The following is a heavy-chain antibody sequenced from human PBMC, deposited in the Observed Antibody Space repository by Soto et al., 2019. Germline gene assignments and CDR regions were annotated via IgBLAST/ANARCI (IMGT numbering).Heavy chain of an antibody. CDR3: ARHVSGGYYSDAFDI. CDR2: IDPSDSYT. D-gene: IGHD3-3*01. Sequence: PGESLKLSCQGSGYSFTSYWIGWVRQMPGKGLEWMGRIDPSDSYTNYSPSFQGHVTISADKSISTAYLQWSSLKASDTAMYYCARHVSGGYYSDAFDIWGQGTMVTVSS. J-gene: IGHJ3*02. CDR1: GYSFTSYW. V-gene: IGHV5-10-1*01.